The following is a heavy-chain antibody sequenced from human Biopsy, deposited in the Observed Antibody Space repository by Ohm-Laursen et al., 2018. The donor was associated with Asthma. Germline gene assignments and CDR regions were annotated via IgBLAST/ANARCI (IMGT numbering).Heavy chain of an antibody. CDR2: VNTGIGDT. D-gene: IGHD3-9*01. J-gene: IGHJ3*01. CDR1: GYNFISFA. V-gene: IGHV1-3*04. CDR3: ARTYYDFLTGQVKDVFGV. Sequence: SVTVSCKASGYNFISFAIHWVRQAPGQRLEWMGWVNTGIGDTKYSQKFQGRVTITRDTSASTAYMELRSLRSEDTATYYCARTYYDFLTGQVKDVFGVWGQGTMVTVSS.